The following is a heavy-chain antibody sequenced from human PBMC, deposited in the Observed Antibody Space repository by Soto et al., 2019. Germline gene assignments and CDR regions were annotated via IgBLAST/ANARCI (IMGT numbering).Heavy chain of an antibody. J-gene: IGHJ6*02. CDR1: GFTFSRFA. CDR3: AIFRRGSSFSYRDV. V-gene: IGHV3-23*01. D-gene: IGHD6-13*01. CDR2: MSGGGGNT. Sequence: GGSLRLSCAASGFTFSRFAMSWVRQAPGKGLELVSGMSGGGGNTYYTDSVKGRFTVSGDASKTTVYLQMTSLRAEDTSLYYWAIFRRGSSFSYRDVGPQGTTVTVSS.